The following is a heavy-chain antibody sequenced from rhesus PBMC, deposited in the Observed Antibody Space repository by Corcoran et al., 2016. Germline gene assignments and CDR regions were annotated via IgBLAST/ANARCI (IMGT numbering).Heavy chain of an antibody. CDR2: ISGSGGST. J-gene: IGHJ4*01. V-gene: IGHV4-173*01. Sequence: QLPLQESGPGLVKPSEPLSLPCAVSGGSISLNWWTWFLQPPGKGLEWIGRISGSGGSTSYNPSLKSRVTISTDTSKNQFSLKLSSVTAADTAVYYCARPRGYSGYSPVDYWGQGVLVTVSS. CDR3: ARPRGYSGYSPVDY. CDR1: GGSISLNW. D-gene: IGHD5-30*01.